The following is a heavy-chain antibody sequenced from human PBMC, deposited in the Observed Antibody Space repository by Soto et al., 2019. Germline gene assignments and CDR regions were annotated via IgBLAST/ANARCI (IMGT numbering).Heavy chain of an antibody. CDR3: ARSLGNWFDP. D-gene: IGHD7-27*01. CDR2: IYYSGST. J-gene: IGHJ5*02. CDR1: GGSIYSGGSY. V-gene: IGHV4-31*03. Sequence: SETLSLTCTVSGGSIYSGGSYWSWLRQHPTKGLEWIGYIYYSGSTYYNPSLKSRVTISVDTSKNQFSLKLSSVTAADTAVFYCARSLGNWFDPWGQGTLVTVSS.